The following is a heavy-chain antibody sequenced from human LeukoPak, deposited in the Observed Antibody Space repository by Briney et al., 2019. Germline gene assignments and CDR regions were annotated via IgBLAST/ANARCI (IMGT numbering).Heavy chain of an antibody. D-gene: IGHD5-18*01. J-gene: IGHJ4*02. CDR2: INSDSNYI. CDR3: ARDLTGYSYGGY. Sequence: PGGSLRLSCAASGFTFRSYSMNWVRQAPGKGLEWVSSINSDSNYIYYADSVQGRFTISRDNAKNSLYLQMNSLRAEDTAVYYCARDLTGYSYGGYWGQGTLVTVSS. CDR1: GFTFRSYS. V-gene: IGHV3-21*04.